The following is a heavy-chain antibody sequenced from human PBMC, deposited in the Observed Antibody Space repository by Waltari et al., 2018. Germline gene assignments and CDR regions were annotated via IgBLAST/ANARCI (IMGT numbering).Heavy chain of an antibody. CDR3: ARDRRDDNNSVRWLDP. J-gene: IGHJ5*02. Sequence: QLQLVQSGGELKKPGSSVKVSCKASGYIFRNFGIFWVRQGPGQGLEFIGWMIAENCNTSEAQTYEGRLTLTTDTSASTTYMELSSLTSDDTAVYYCARDRRDDNNSVRWLDPWGQGTLVTVSS. D-gene: IGHD1-1*01. CDR1: GYIFRNFG. CDR2: MIAENCNT. V-gene: IGHV1-18*01.